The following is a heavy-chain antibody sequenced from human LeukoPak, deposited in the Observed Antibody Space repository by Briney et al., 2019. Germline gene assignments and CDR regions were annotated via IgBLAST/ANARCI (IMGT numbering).Heavy chain of an antibody. D-gene: IGHD6-13*01. CDR3: ARGPYSSSWFYFDY. Sequence: YVDSVRGRFTISRDNSKNRLYLQMNSLRAEDTAVYYCARGPYSSSWFYFDYWGQGTLVTVSS. V-gene: IGHV3-7*04. J-gene: IGHJ4*02.